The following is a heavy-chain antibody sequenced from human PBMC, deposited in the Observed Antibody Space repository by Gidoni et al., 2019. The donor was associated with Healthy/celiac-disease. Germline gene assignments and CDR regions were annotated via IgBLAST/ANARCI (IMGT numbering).Heavy chain of an antibody. CDR3: ARVTTVPNYYYYGMDV. D-gene: IGHD4-17*01. CDR1: GGYFSSYA. V-gene: IGHV1-69*01. J-gene: IGHJ6*02. Sequence: QVQLVQSGAEVKKPGSSVKVSCKASGGYFSSYAISWVRQAPGQGLEWMGGIIPIFGTSNYAQKCQGRVTITADESTITAYMELSSLRSEDTAVYYCARVTTVPNYYYYGMDVWGQGTTVTVSS. CDR2: IIPIFGTS.